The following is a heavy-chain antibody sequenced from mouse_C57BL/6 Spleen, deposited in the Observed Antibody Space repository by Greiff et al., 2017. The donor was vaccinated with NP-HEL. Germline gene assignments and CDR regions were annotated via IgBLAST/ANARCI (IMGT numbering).Heavy chain of an antibody. J-gene: IGHJ1*03. V-gene: IGHV3-6*01. CDR3: ARGDSNYWYFDV. Sequence: EVQLQQSGPGLVKPSQSLSLTCSVTGYSITSGYYWNWIRQFPGNKLEWMGYISYDGSNNYNPSLKNRISITRDTSKNQFFLKLNSVTTEDTATYYCARGDSNYWYFDVWGTGTTVTVSS. D-gene: IGHD2-5*01. CDR1: GYSITSGYY. CDR2: ISYDGSN.